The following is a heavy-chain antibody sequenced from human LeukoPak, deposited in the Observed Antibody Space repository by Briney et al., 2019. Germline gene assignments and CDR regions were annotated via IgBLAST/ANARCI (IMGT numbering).Heavy chain of an antibody. CDR2: INPNSGGT. D-gene: IGHD3-10*01. V-gene: IGHV1-2*02. J-gene: IGHJ5*02. CDR1: GYTFTGYY. CDR3: ARGPLMMVRGVAAYNWFDP. Sequence: ASVKVSCKASGYTFTGYYMHWVRQAPGQGLEWMGWINPNSGGTNYAQKFQGRVTMTRDTSISTAYMELSRLRSDDTAVYYCARGPLMMVRGVAAYNWFDPWGQGTLVTVSS.